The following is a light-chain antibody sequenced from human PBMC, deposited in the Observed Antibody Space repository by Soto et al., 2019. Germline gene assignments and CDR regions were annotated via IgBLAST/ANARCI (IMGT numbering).Light chain of an antibody. V-gene: IGLV2-14*03. J-gene: IGLJ1*01. Sequence: QSALTQPASVSGSPGQSITISCTGTRSDVGNYNYVSWYQHHPGKAPKLMIYDVGSRPSGVSNRFSGSKSGNTASLAIYGLRAEDEAEYYCCSYTSDSRRFDVFGPGTKVTVL. CDR1: RSDVGNYNY. CDR3: CSYTSDSRRFDV. CDR2: DVG.